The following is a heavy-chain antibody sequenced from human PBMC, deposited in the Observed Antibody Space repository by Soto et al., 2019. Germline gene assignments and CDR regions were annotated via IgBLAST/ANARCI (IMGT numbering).Heavy chain of an antibody. CDR3: ARKTYYYDSSGYYEFNWFDP. D-gene: IGHD3-22*01. Sequence: QVQLVQSGAEVKKPGSSVKVSCKASGGTFSSYAISWVRQAPGQGLEWMGGIIPIFGTANYAQKFQGRVTITADESTSTAYMELNSLRSEDTAVYYCARKTYYYDSSGYYEFNWFDPWGQGTLVTVSS. V-gene: IGHV1-69*12. J-gene: IGHJ5*02. CDR1: GGTFSSYA. CDR2: IIPIFGTA.